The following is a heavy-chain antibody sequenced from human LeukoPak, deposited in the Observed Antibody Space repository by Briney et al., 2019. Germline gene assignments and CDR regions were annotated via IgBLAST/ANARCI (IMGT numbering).Heavy chain of an antibody. CDR1: GFTFSSYG. D-gene: IGHD2-2*01. V-gene: IGHV3-30*18. CDR3: AKDRAGVECSSTSCYLFDI. J-gene: IGHJ3*02. CDR2: ISYDGSNK. Sequence: PGGSLRLSCAASGFTFSSYGMHWVRQAPGKGLEWVAVISYDGSNKYYADSVKGRFTISRDNSKNTLYLQMNSLRAEDTAVYYCAKDRAGVECSSTSCYLFDIWGQGTMVTVSS.